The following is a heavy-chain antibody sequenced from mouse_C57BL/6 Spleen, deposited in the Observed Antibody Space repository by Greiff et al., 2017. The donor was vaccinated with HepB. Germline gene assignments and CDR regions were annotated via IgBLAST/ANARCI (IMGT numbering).Heavy chain of an antibody. CDR2: INYDGSST. Sequence: EVMLVESEGGLVQPGSSMKLSCTASGFTFSDYYMAWVRQVPEKGLEWVANINYDGSSTYYLDSLKSRFIISRDNAKNTLYLQMSSLKSEDTATYYCARYYYGSSYFDYWGQGTTLTVSS. J-gene: IGHJ2*01. D-gene: IGHD1-1*01. CDR3: ARYYYGSSYFDY. V-gene: IGHV5-16*01. CDR1: GFTFSDYY.